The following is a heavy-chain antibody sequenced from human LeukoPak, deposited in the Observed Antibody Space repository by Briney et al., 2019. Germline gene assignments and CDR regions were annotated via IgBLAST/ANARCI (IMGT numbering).Heavy chain of an antibody. CDR2: ISSSGSTI. D-gene: IGHD6-6*01. Sequence: GGSLRLSSAASGFTFSDYYMSWIRQPPGKGLEWVSYISSSGSTIYYADSVKGRFTISRNNSKKTLYLQMNSLRAEDTAVYYWAKASILAAPRNWFDPWGQGTLVTVSS. CDR1: GFTFSDYY. V-gene: IGHV3-11*01. J-gene: IGHJ5*02. CDR3: AKASILAAPRNWFDP.